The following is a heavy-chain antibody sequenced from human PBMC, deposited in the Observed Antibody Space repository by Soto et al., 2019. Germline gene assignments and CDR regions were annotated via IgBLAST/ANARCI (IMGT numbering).Heavy chain of an antibody. V-gene: IGHV4-30-4*01. CDR2: IYYSGST. CDR1: GGSISSGDYY. J-gene: IGHJ6*02. CDR3: ARATTVPGHYYYYYYGMDV. D-gene: IGHD4-17*01. Sequence: PSETLSLTCTVSGGSISSGDYYWSWIRQPPGKGLEWIGYIYYSGSTYYNPSLKSRVTISVDTSKNQFSLKLSSVTAADTAVYYCARATTVPGHYYYYYYGMDVWGQGTTVTVSS.